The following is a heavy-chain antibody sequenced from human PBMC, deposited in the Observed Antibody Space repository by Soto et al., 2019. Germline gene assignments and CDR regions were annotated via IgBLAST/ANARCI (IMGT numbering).Heavy chain of an antibody. CDR3: AKPRLVAGLIKYVDFAS. CDR2: ISGTGVSS. J-gene: IGHJ4*02. V-gene: IGHV3-23*01. D-gene: IGHD6-19*01. CDR1: GFTFSSYA. Sequence: VQLLESGGGLVQPGGSLRLACEVSGFTFSSYAMSWVRQAPGKGLEWVAVISGTGVSSHYADSVKGRFTISRDNAKXXXXXXMNSLRVEDTAVYYCAKPRLVAGLIKYVDFASWGQGTLVTVSS.